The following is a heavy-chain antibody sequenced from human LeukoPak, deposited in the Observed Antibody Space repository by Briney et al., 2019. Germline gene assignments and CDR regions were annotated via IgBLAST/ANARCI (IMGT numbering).Heavy chain of an antibody. CDR3: ARVRLRFWFDP. CDR1: GYSFSSYG. D-gene: IGHD5-12*01. J-gene: IGHJ5*02. V-gene: IGHV1-18*01. CDR2: IRYYDGNT. Sequence: GASVKVSCKAFGYSFSSYGIGWVRQVPGQGLEWMGWIRYYDGNTKYAQNLQGRVTMTADVSTNTAYMELRSLRSDDTAVYYCARVRLRFWFDPWGQGTLVTVSS.